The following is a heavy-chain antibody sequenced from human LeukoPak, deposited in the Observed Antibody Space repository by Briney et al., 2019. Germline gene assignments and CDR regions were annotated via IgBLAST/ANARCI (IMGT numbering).Heavy chain of an antibody. V-gene: IGHV3-23*01. CDR1: GFTFSSYA. D-gene: IGHD3-22*01. CDR3: AKDPTTYYDSSGYGRYNWFDP. Sequence: GGSQRLSCAASGFTFSSYAMSWVRQAPGKGLEWVSAISGSGGSTYYADSVRGRFTISRDSSKNTLYLQMNSLRAEDTAVYYCAKDPTTYYDSSGYGRYNWFDPWGQGTLVTVSS. J-gene: IGHJ5*02. CDR2: ISGSGGST.